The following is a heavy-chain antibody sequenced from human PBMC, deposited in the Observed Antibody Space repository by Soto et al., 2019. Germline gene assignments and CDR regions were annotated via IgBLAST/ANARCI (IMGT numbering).Heavy chain of an antibody. CDR2: INPNSGGT. D-gene: IGHD2-2*01. CDR3: VSCPQNCITTSPCCLFFDY. Sequence: GASVKVSCKASGYTFTGCYMHWVRQAPGQGLEWMGWINPNSGGTNYAQKFQGRVTLTRDTSASTAYMELSSLRSEDTAVYYCVSCPQNCITTSPCCLFFDYWGQGALVTVSS. CDR1: GYTFTGCY. V-gene: IGHV1-2*02. J-gene: IGHJ4*02.